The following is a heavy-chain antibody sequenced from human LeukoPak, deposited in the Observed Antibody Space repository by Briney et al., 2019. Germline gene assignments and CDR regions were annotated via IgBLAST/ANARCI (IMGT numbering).Heavy chain of an antibody. D-gene: IGHD2/OR15-2a*01. Sequence: GGSLTLSCAASGFTFSNYGRHWVRQSPGKGLEWLAVIWFDGTEAHYGDSVQGRFIISRDNTNNTVYMRMERLRSEDTGVYYCAKVGEFETFGTTLNWYFDVWGRGTLVTVSS. CDR2: IWFDGTEA. J-gene: IGHJ2*01. CDR3: AKVGEFETFGTTLNWYFDV. V-gene: IGHV3-33*03. CDR1: GFTFSNYG.